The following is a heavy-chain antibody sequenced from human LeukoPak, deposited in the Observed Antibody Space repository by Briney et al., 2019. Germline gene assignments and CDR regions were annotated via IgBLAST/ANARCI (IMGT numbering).Heavy chain of an antibody. Sequence: ASVKVSCKASGDTFTDYYRHWVRQAPGQGLEWMGWINPNNGATNYEQKFQGRVTMTRDTSISTAYMELTRLRSDDTAVYYCTRDREGGSGWFDPWGQGTLVTVSS. CDR1: GDTFTDYY. CDR2: INPNNGAT. J-gene: IGHJ5*02. V-gene: IGHV1-2*02. D-gene: IGHD3-16*01. CDR3: TRDREGGSGWFDP.